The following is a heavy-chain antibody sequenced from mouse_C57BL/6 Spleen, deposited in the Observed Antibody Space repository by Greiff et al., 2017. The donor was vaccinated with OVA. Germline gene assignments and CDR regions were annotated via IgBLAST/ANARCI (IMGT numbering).Heavy chain of an antibody. D-gene: IGHD1-1*01. V-gene: IGHV1-80*01. Sequence: QVQLQQSGAELVKPGAPVKISCKASGYAFSSYWMNWVQQRPGKGLEWLGQIYPGDGEPNSNGKFKGKATLTADKSSCTAYMQLSSLTSEDSSVYSCGRFITTVVAHFDYWGQGTTLTVSS. CDR3: GRFITTVVAHFDY. CDR1: GYAFSSYW. CDR2: IYPGDGEP. J-gene: IGHJ2*01.